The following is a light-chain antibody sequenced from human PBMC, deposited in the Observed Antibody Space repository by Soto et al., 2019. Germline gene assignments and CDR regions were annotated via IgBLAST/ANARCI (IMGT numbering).Light chain of an antibody. V-gene: IGLV2-8*01. CDR2: ELD. Sequence: QSALTQPPSASGSPGQSVTISCTGTSSDIGGSKYVSWYQQHPGQAPKLMIYELDKRPSGVPDRFSGSKSGNTASLTVSGLQAEDEADYYCSSYGGNNNRRFGGGTKVTVL. CDR1: SSDIGGSKY. CDR3: SSYGGNNNRR. J-gene: IGLJ2*01.